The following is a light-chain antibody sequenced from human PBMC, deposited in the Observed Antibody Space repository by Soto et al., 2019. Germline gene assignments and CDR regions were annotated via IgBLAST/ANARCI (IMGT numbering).Light chain of an antibody. Sequence: QSALTQPASVSGSPGQSITVSCTGTSSDVGVYDYVSWYQQHPGKAPKLIIYEVSDRPSGVSNRFSGSKSGNTASLTISGLQAEDEADYYCASYTSIRTWVFGGGTKLTVL. J-gene: IGLJ3*02. V-gene: IGLV2-14*01. CDR3: ASYTSIRTWV. CDR2: EVS. CDR1: SSDVGVYDY.